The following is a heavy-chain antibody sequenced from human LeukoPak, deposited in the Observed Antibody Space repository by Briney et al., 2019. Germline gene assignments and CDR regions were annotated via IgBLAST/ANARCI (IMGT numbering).Heavy chain of an antibody. V-gene: IGHV3-30*03. D-gene: IGHD2-15*01. CDR2: ISYDGSNK. J-gene: IGHJ4*02. CDR3: AGLGYCSGGSCYGTGPFDY. Sequence: GGSLRLSCAASGFTFSSYGMHWVRQAPGKGLEWVAVISYDGSNKYYADSVKGRFTISRDSSKNTLYLQMNSLRAEDTAVYYCAGLGYCSGGSCYGTGPFDYWGQGTLVTVSS. CDR1: GFTFSSYG.